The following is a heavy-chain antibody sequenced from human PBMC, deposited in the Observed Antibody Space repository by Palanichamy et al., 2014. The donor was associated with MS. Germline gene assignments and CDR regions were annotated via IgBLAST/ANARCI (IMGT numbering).Heavy chain of an antibody. CDR2: ISASGGST. Sequence: SGGGGWYVAWGSRSRLSCAASGFTFSSYAMSWVRQAPGKGLEWVSTISASGGSTYYADSVKGRFTISRDNSKNTLYLRMNSLRADDTATYYCAKRSPFDYWGLGTLVTVSS. CDR3: AKRSPFDY. V-gene: IGHV3-23*01. CDR1: GFTFSSYA. J-gene: IGHJ4*02.